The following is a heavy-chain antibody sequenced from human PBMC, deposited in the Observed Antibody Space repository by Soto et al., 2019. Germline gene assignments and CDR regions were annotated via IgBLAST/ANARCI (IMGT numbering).Heavy chain of an antibody. CDR2: ISGSGGST. V-gene: IGHV3-23*01. J-gene: IGHJ5*02. Sequence: GGSLRRSCAASGFTFSRYAMSWVRQAPGKGLEWVSTISGSGGSTYDADSVKGRFTISRDNSKNTLYLQMNSLRAEDTAVYYCAKDRGSGSTRWYNGWFDPWGQGTLVTVS. CDR1: GFTFSRYA. CDR3: AKDRGSGSTRWYNGWFDP. D-gene: IGHD2-2*02.